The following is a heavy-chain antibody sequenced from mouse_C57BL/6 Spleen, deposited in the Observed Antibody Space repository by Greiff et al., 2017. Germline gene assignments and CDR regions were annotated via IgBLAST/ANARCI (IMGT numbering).Heavy chain of an antibody. Sequence: EVQLQQSGAELVKPGASVKLSCTASGFNIKDYYMHWVKQRTEQGLEWIGRIDPEDDETKYAPKFQGKATITADTSSNTAYLQLCSLTSEDTAVYYCARSYDGYFDYWGKGTTLTVSS. J-gene: IGHJ2*01. CDR3: ARSYDGYFDY. D-gene: IGHD2-3*01. CDR2: IDPEDDET. V-gene: IGHV14-2*01. CDR1: GFNIKDYY.